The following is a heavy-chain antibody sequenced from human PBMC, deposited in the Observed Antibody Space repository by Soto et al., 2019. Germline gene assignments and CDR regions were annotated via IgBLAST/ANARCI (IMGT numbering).Heavy chain of an antibody. Sequence: GSLRLSCAASGFTFSSYWMSWVRQAPGKGLEWVANIKQDGSEKYYVDSVKGRFTISRDNAKNSLYLQMNSLRAEDTAVYYCARDTGRYSSSWSDYYYYGMDVWGQGTTVTVSS. D-gene: IGHD6-13*01. CDR3: ARDTGRYSSSWSDYYYYGMDV. V-gene: IGHV3-7*01. J-gene: IGHJ6*02. CDR2: IKQDGSEK. CDR1: GFTFSSYW.